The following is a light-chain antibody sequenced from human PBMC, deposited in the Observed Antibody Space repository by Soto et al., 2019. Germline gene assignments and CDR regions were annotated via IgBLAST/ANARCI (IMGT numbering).Light chain of an antibody. V-gene: IGLV4-60*03. Sequence: QPVLTQSSSASASLGSSVKLTCTLSSGHSSYIIAWHQQQPGKAPRYLMKLEGSGSYNKGSGVPDRFSGSRSGADRYLTISNLQSEDEADYYCETWDSNTRVFGGGTKVTVL. CDR2: LEGSGSY. CDR1: SGHSSYI. CDR3: ETWDSNTRV. J-gene: IGLJ3*02.